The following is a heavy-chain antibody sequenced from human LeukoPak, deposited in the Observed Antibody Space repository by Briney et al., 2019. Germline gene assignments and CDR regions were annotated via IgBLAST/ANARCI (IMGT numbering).Heavy chain of an antibody. J-gene: IGHJ6*02. CDR3: AYDFVKGVWEQGDYYGMDV. Sequence: GGSLRLSCAASGFTFSSYGMHWVRQAPGKGLEWVAVISCDGCNKYYADSVKGRFTISRDNSKNTLYLQMNSLRAEDTAVYYCAYDFVKGVWEQGDYYGMDVWGQGTTVTVSS. V-gene: IGHV3-30*18. D-gene: IGHD1-26*01. CDR1: GFTFSSYG. CDR2: ISCDGCNK.